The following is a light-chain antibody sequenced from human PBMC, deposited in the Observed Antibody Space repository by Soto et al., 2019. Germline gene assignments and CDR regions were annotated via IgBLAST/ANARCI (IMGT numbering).Light chain of an antibody. Sequence: DLQMTQSPSTLSASVGDRVTITCRASQSISSWLAWYQQKPGKAPKLLIYKASSLESGVPSRFSGSGSGTEFTLTISSLQPDDFATYYCQKYDNAPLTFGGGTKVEIK. CDR1: QSISSW. V-gene: IGKV1-5*03. CDR2: KAS. CDR3: QKYDNAPLT. J-gene: IGKJ4*01.